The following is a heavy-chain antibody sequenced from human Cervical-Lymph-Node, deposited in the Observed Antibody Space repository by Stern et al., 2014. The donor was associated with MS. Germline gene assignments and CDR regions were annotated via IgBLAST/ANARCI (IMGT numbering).Heavy chain of an antibody. J-gene: IGHJ6*02. CDR3: ARHPQYNDFRTNYFSGMDV. CDR2: IYYSGNT. CDR1: GGSISSSNYY. D-gene: IGHD3/OR15-3a*01. V-gene: IGHV4-39*01. Sequence: QLQLQESGPGLVKPSETMSLTCTVSGGSISSSNYYWGWIRQSPGRGLEWIGSIYYSGNTYYNSSLKSRVTISVDTSKNQFSLKMPSVTAADTAVYYCARHPQYNDFRTNYFSGMDVWGQGATVAVSS.